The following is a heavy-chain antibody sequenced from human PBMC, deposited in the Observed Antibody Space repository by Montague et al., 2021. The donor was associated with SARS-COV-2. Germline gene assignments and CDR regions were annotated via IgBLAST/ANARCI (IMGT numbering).Heavy chain of an antibody. Sequence: SETLSLTRTVSGGSVSSGGYYWSWIRQPPGKGLEWIGYIYYSGSTNYXPSLKSRVTISLDTSKNQFSLKLTSVTAADTAVYYCARVSLAAAATRSDYWGQGTLVTVSS. CDR3: ARVSLAAAATRSDY. CDR1: GGSVSSGGYY. D-gene: IGHD6-13*01. CDR2: IYYSGST. J-gene: IGHJ4*02. V-gene: IGHV4-61*08.